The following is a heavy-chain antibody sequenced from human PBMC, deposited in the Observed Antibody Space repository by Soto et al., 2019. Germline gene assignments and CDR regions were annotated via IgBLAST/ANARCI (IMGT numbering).Heavy chain of an antibody. J-gene: IGHJ6*02. Sequence: SETLSLTCAVSGGSISSGDYSWSWVRQPPGKGLEWIGYIYHSGSTYYNPSLKSRVTISVDRSKNQFSLKLSSVTAADTAVYYCARGGGGSSSFYYYGMDVWGQRTTVTVSS. CDR3: ARGGGGSSSFYYYGMDV. CDR1: GGSISSGDYS. CDR2: IYHSGST. V-gene: IGHV4-30-2*01. D-gene: IGHD2-15*01.